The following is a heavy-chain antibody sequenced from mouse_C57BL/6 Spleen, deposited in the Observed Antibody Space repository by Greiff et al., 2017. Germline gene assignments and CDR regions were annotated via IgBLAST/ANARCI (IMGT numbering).Heavy chain of an antibody. V-gene: IGHV10-1*01. D-gene: IGHD1-1*01. CDR2: IRSKSNNYAT. CDR3: VRGILRDYAMDY. J-gene: IGHJ4*01. CDR1: GFSFNTYA. Sequence: EVQGVESGGGLVQPKGSLKLSCAASGFSFNTYAMNWVRQAPGKGLEWVARIRSKSNNYATYYADSVKDRFTISRDDSESMLYLQMNNLKTEDTAMYYCVRGILRDYAMDYWGQGTSVTVSS.